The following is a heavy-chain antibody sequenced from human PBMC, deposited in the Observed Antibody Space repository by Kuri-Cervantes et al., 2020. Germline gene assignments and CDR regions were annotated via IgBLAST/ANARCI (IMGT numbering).Heavy chain of an antibody. D-gene: IGHD6-13*01. CDR3: AKCPRYRRDSSSWFDY. CDR2: ISGETTI. CDR1: GFTFSSYT. Sequence: GGSLRLSCAASGFTFSSYTMNWVRQAPGKGLEWISCISGETTIYYADSVKGRFTISRDNSKNTLYLQMNSLRAEYTAAYYCAKCPRYRRDSSSWFDYWGQGTLVTVSS. J-gene: IGHJ4*02. V-gene: IGHV3-48*01.